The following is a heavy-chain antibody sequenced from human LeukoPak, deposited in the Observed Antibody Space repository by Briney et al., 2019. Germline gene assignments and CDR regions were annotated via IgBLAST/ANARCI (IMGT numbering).Heavy chain of an antibody. CDR1: GGSISSGGYY. V-gene: IGHV4-30-2*01. J-gene: IGHJ4*02. CDR2: IYHSGST. Sequence: SETLSLTCTVSGGSISSGGYYWSWIRQPQGKGLEWIGYIYHSGSTYYNPSLKSRLTISVDRSKNQFSLKLSSVTAADTAVYYCARDLSGYCSGGSCYGVVYCGQGTLVTVSS. CDR3: ARDLSGYCSGGSCYGVVY. D-gene: IGHD2-15*01.